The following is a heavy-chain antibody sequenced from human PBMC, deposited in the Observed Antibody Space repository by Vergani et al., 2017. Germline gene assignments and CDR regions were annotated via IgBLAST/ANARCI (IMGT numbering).Heavy chain of an antibody. CDR1: EYSFGNYW. CDR2: IYPADSDT. V-gene: IGHV5-51*01. J-gene: IGHJ4*02. CDR3: ARHTTYTDS. Sequence: EVELVQSGPEMRKPGESLKIPCKGSEYSFGNYWIGWVRQMPGKGLEWMGIIYPADSDTRYSLSFQGQVTISADKSISTAFLQWDSLKASDTALYYCARHTTYTDSWGQGTLVTVSS. D-gene: IGHD1-1*01.